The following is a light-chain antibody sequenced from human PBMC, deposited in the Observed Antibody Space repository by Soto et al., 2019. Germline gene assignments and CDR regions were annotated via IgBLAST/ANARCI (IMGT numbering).Light chain of an antibody. V-gene: IGKV1-9*01. J-gene: IGKJ5*01. CDR2: AAS. CDR3: QHLDSYST. CDR1: QGISSY. Sequence: DIQLTQSPSFLSASVGDRVTITCRASQGISSYLAWYQQKPGKAHKLLIYAASTLQSGVPSRFSGSGSGTEFTLAISSLQPEDFATYYCQHLDSYSTFGQGTGMEIK.